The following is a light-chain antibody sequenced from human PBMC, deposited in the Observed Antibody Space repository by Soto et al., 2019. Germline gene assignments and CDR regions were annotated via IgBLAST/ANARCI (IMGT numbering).Light chain of an antibody. CDR2: DVS. CDR3: CSYAGSNTLV. J-gene: IGLJ2*01. Sequence: QSALTQPRSVSGSPGQSITISCSGTIRDIGGYNFISWYQQHPGTAPKIIIYDVSKRPSWVPDRFSGSTSGNTASLTISGLQAEDDAFYYCCSYAGSNTLVFGGGTKLTVL. V-gene: IGLV2-11*01. CDR1: IRDIGGYNF.